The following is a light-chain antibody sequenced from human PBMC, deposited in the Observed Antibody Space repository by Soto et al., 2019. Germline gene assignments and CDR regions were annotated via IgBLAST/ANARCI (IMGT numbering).Light chain of an antibody. CDR3: QQADSFAR. CDR2: GAS. J-gene: IGKJ1*01. Sequence: DLQMTQSPSFVSASVGDRITITCRASQDISNWLAWYQQHPGKAPKLLIYGASSLHSGVPSRFSGSGAGTEFTLTISSLQPEDFATYYCQQADSFARFGQGTKIDIK. V-gene: IGKV1-12*01. CDR1: QDISNW.